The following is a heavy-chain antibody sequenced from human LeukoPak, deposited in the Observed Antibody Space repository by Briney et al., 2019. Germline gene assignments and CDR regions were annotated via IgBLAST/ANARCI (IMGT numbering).Heavy chain of an antibody. CDR1: GGSFSGYY. J-gene: IGHJ4*02. Sequence: SETLSLTCAVYGGSFSGYYWSWIRQPPGKGLEWIGEINHSGSTNYNPSLKSRVTISVDKSKNQFSLKLSSVTAADTAVYYCARVEYDYVWGSYRIDYWGQGTLVTVSS. V-gene: IGHV4-34*01. CDR2: INHSGST. D-gene: IGHD3-16*02. CDR3: ARVEYDYVWGSYRIDY.